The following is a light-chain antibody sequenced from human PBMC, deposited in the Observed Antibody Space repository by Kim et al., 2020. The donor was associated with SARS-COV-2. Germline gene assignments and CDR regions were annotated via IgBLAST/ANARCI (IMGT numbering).Light chain of an antibody. J-gene: IGLJ2*01. CDR2: NNN. Sequence: GQRVTISCSGSSSNIGSNTVNWYQQLPGTAPKLLIYNNNQRPSGVPDRFSGSNSGTSASLAISGLQSEDEADYNCAAWDDSLNGVVFGGGTQLTVL. CDR3: AAWDDSLNGVV. V-gene: IGLV1-44*01. CDR1: SSNIGSNT.